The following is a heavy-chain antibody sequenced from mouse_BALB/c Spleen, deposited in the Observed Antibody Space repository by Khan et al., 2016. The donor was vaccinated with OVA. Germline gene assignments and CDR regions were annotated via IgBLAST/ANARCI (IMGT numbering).Heavy chain of an antibody. CDR2: IDPENGDT. J-gene: IGHJ3*01. V-gene: IGHV14-1*02. CDR3: ARSGYSAWFAY. Sequence: IQLVQSGAELVRPGALVKLSCKASGFNIKDYYIHWVKQRPEQGLEWIGWIDPENGDTVYDPKFQGKAIITADTSSNTAYLHLSSLTSEDTAVYYCARSGYSAWFAYWGQGALVTVSS. CDR1: GFNIKDYY.